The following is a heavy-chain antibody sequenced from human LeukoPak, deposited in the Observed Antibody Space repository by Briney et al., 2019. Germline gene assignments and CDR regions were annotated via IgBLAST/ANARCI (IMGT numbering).Heavy chain of an antibody. CDR3: AKEGQTVAGNGYFDS. V-gene: IGHV3-74*01. CDR2: INTDGSST. CDR1: GFIFSSYW. D-gene: IGHD6-19*01. Sequence: GGSLRLSCAASGFIFSSYWMHWVRHAPGKGLAWVSRINTDGSSTSYADSVKGRFTISRDNAKNTLYLHMNSLRDEDTALYYCAKEGQTVAGNGYFDSWGQGTLVTVSS. J-gene: IGHJ4*02.